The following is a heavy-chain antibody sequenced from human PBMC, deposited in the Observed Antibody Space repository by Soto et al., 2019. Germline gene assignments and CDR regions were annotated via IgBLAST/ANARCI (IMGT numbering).Heavy chain of an antibody. Sequence: GGSLRLSCAASGFTFSSYEMNWVRQAPGKGLEWVSYISSSGSTIYYADSVEGRFTISRDNAKNSLYLQMNSLRAEDTAVYYCARGGYYYDTRDAFDIWGQGTMVTVSS. CDR1: GFTFSSYE. D-gene: IGHD3-22*01. J-gene: IGHJ3*02. V-gene: IGHV3-48*03. CDR2: ISSSGSTI. CDR3: ARGGYYYDTRDAFDI.